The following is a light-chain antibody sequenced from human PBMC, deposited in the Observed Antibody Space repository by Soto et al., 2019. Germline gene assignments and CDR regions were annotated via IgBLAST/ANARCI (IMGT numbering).Light chain of an antibody. Sequence: EFVLTQSPGTLSLSQRDRATLSCRASQTVRNNYLAWYQQKPGQAPRLLIYDASSRATGIPDRLSGGGSGTDFTLTISRLEPEDFAVYYCQQFSSYPLTFGGGTKVDIK. CDR2: DAS. CDR3: QQFSSYPLT. V-gene: IGKV3-20*01. J-gene: IGKJ4*01. CDR1: QTVRNNY.